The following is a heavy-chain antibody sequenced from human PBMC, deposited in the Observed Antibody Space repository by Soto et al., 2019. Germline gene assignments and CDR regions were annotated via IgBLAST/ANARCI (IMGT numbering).Heavy chain of an antibody. CDR1: GGSISSSSYY. CDR3: AGGAPWGRYFDY. V-gene: IGHV4-39*01. CDR2: IYYSGST. D-gene: IGHD3-16*01. Sequence: QLQLQESGPGLVKPSETLSLTCTVSGGSISSSSYYWGWIRQPPGKGLEWIGSIYYSGSTNYNPSLKSRVTISVDTSKNQFSLKLSSVTAADTAVYYCAGGAPWGRYFDYWGQGTLVTVSS. J-gene: IGHJ4*02.